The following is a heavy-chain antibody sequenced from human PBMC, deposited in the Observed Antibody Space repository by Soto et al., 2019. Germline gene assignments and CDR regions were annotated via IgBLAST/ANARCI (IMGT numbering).Heavy chain of an antibody. CDR3: ARELTMVRNLFDY. V-gene: IGHV3-33*08. CDR1: GFTFSSYA. D-gene: IGHD3-10*01. Sequence: GGSLRLSCAASGFTFSSYAMNWVRQAPGKGLEWVAAIGYDGSNKYYADSVEGRFTISRDNSKNTLYLQMNSLRAEDTAVYYCARELTMVRNLFDYWGQGTLVIVSS. CDR2: IGYDGSNK. J-gene: IGHJ4*02.